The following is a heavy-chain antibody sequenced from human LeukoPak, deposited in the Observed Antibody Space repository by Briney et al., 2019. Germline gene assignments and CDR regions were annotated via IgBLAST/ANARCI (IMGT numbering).Heavy chain of an antibody. Sequence: GASVKVSCKASGGTFSSYAISWVRQAPGQGLEWMGRIIPILGIANYAQKFQGRVTITADKSTSTAYMELSSLRSEDTAVYYCARDPNYYYYYYMDVWGKGTTVTVSS. CDR1: GGTFSSYA. V-gene: IGHV1-69*04. CDR2: IIPILGIA. J-gene: IGHJ6*03. CDR3: ARDPNYYYYYYMDV.